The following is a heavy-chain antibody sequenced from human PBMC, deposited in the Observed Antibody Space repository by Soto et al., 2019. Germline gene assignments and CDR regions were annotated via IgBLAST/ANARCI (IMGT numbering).Heavy chain of an antibody. D-gene: IGHD2-21*02. Sequence: SGPTLVNPTQALTLTCNFSGFSLNSRGVGVGWVRQPPGKALEWLTLIYWNEDTRYSPSLKSRLTVTKDTSKNQVALTMTNMDPVDTATYYCAHLPPFADYYFDYWGQGALVTVSS. CDR1: GFSLNSRGVG. J-gene: IGHJ4*02. CDR2: IYWNEDT. CDR3: AHLPPFADYYFDY. V-gene: IGHV2-5*01.